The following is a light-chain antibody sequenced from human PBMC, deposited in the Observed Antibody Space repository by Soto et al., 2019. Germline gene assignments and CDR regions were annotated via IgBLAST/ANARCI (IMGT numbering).Light chain of an antibody. Sequence: ELVLTQSPGTLSLSPGDRATLSCRSSQSVSSTYLAWYQQKPGQAPRLLMYGAVSRATGIPDRFSGSGSGTDFTLTISRLEPEDFGVYFCQHYASAPYTFGQGTRLEIK. V-gene: IGKV3-20*01. CDR3: QHYASAPYT. J-gene: IGKJ2*01. CDR1: QSVSSTY. CDR2: GAV.